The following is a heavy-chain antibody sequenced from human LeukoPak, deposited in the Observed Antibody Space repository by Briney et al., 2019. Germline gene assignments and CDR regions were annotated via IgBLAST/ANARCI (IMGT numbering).Heavy chain of an antibody. CDR3: ARVSTGYDAFDI. CDR2: IIPILGIA. V-gene: IGHV1-69*04. D-gene: IGHD1-1*01. Sequence: GASVKVSCKASGGTFSSYAISWVRQAPGQGLEWMGRIIPILGIANYAQKFQGRVAITADKSTSTAYMELSSLRSEDTAVYYCARVSTGYDAFDIWGQGTMVTVSS. CDR1: GGTFSSYA. J-gene: IGHJ3*02.